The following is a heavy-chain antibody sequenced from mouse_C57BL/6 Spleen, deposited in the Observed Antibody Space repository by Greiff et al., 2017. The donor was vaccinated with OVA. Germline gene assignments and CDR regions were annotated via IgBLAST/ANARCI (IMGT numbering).Heavy chain of an antibody. V-gene: IGHV5-9-1*02. CDR1: GFTFSSYA. J-gene: IGHJ2*01. CDR2: ISSGGDYT. D-gene: IGHD4-1*01. Sequence: EVKLMESGEGLVKPGGSLKLSCAASGFTFSSYAMSWVRQTPEQRLEWVAYISSGGDYTYYADTVKGRFTISRDNARNTLYLQMSSLTSEDTAMYYCTRDPGTGTIDYWGQGTTLTVSA. CDR3: TRDPGTGTIDY.